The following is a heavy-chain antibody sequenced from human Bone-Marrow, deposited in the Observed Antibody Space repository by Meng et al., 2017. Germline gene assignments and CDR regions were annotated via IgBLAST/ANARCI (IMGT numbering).Heavy chain of an antibody. CDR2: MNPNSGNT. D-gene: IGHD6-19*01. J-gene: IGHJ2*01. Sequence: QGQLVQSGAEVKKPGASVKVSCKASGYTFTSYDINWVRQATGQGLEWMGWMNPNSGNTGYAQKFQGRVTMTRNTSISTAYMELSSLRSEDTAVYYCARAAVADLNWYFDLWGRGTLVTVSS. V-gene: IGHV1-8*01. CDR1: GYTFTSYD. CDR3: ARAAVADLNWYFDL.